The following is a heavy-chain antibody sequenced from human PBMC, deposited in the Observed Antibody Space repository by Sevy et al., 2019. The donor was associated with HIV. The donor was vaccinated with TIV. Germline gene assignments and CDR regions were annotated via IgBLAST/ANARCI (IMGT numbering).Heavy chain of an antibody. D-gene: IGHD4-17*01. CDR1: GFILSAYY. J-gene: IGHJ6*02. CDR3: ARDHVKDGDLGDYYYYAMDV. V-gene: IGHV3-11*01. CDR2: ISGNDDTI. Sequence: GGSLRLSCAASGFILSAYYMTWVRQAPGKGPEWVSYISGNDDTIYYADSVKGRFTISRDNTKNSLYLKMNSLRAEDTAVYYCARDHVKDGDLGDYYYYAMDVWGQGTTVTVSS.